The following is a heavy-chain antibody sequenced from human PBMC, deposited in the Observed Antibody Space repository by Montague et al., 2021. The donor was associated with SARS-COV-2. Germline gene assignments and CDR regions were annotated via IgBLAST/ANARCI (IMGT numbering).Heavy chain of an antibody. CDR3: VRHHPVGGVRP. CDR2: IYYSGST. V-gene: IGHV4-59*08. Sequence: SETLSLTCTVSGGSISSYYWSWIRQPPGKGLEWIGYIYYSGSTNSNPSLKSRVTISVDTSKNQFSLKLSSVTAADTAVYYCVRHHPVGGVRPWDQGTLVTVSS. D-gene: IGHD2-8*02. J-gene: IGHJ5*02. CDR1: GGSISSYY.